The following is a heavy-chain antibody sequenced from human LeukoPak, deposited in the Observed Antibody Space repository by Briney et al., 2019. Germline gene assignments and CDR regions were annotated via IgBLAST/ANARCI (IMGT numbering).Heavy chain of an antibody. J-gene: IGHJ3*01. CDR1: GFTFSSYW. D-gene: IGHD2-15*01. Sequence: GGSLRLSCAASGFTFSSYWMNWARQAPGKGLEWVASINHNGNVNYYVDSVKGRFTISRDNAKNSLYLQMSNLRAEDTAVYFCARGGGLDVWGQGTMVTVSS. CDR3: ARGGGLDV. CDR2: INHNGNVN. V-gene: IGHV3-7*03.